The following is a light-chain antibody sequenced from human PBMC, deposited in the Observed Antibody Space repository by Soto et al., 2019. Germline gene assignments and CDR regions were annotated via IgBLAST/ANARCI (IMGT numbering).Light chain of an antibody. V-gene: IGKV3-11*01. CDR3: QQRSNWPIT. Sequence: SVLTQAPGTQALSPGERATLSCRASQSVSRYLAWYQQKPGQAPRLLIYDASNRATGIPARFSGSGSGTDFTLTISSLEPEDFAVYYCQQRSNWPITFGQGTRLEIK. CDR1: QSVSRY. J-gene: IGKJ5*01. CDR2: DAS.